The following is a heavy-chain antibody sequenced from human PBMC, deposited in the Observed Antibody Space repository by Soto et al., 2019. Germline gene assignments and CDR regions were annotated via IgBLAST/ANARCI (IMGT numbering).Heavy chain of an antibody. CDR1: GGSISSGGYS. J-gene: IGHJ4*02. V-gene: IGHV4-30-2*01. Sequence: QLQLQESGSGLVKPSQTLSLTCAVSGGSISSGGYSWSWIRQPPGKGLEWIGYIYHSGSTYYNPSLKRRVTISVDRSKNQFSLKLSSVTAADTAVYYCARDRGYCSSTSCYVGGFDYWGQGTLVTVSS. CDR2: IYHSGST. D-gene: IGHD2-2*01. CDR3: ARDRGYCSSTSCYVGGFDY.